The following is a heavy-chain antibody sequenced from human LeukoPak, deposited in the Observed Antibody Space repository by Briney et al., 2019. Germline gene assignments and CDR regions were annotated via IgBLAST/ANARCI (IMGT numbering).Heavy chain of an antibody. J-gene: IGHJ4*02. V-gene: IGHV3-33*01. CDR1: GFTFSSYG. Sequence: GGSLRLSCAASGFTFSSYGMHWVRQAPGKGLEWVAVIWYDGSNKYYADSVKGRFTISRDNSKNTLYLQMNSLRAEDTAVYYCARDQYYGSGIVPSDYWGQETLVTVSS. CDR3: ARDQYYGSGIVPSDY. D-gene: IGHD3-10*01. CDR2: IWYDGSNK.